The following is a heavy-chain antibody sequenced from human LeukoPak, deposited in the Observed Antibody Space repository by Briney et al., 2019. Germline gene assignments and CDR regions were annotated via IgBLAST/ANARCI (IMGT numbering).Heavy chain of an antibody. D-gene: IGHD3-16*01. CDR1: GFTFSSYS. CDR2: ISSRSSNI. J-gene: IGHJ6*02. CDR3: ARIPGGYYYAMDV. Sequence: GGSLRLSCAASGFTFSSYSMNWVRQAPGKGLEWVSYISSRSSNIYYADSVKGRYTISRDNAKNSLYLQMNSLRDEDTAVYYCARIPGGYYYAMDVWGQGTTVTVSS. V-gene: IGHV3-48*02.